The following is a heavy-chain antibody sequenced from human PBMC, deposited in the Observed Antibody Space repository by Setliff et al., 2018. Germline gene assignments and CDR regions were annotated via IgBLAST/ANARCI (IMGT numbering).Heavy chain of an antibody. Sequence: ASVKVSCKASGYTYTNYGITWVRQAPGQGLEWMGWINNYSFKTNYPQKFLGRVTMTTDTSTSTAYMELKSLRSDDTAVYYCLRLVRYCTKIACQATSGDEVWGLGTLVTV. D-gene: IGHD2-8*01. CDR1: GYTYTNYG. V-gene: IGHV1-18*01. J-gene: IGHJ4*02. CDR2: INNYSFKT. CDR3: LRLVRYCTKIACQATSGDEV.